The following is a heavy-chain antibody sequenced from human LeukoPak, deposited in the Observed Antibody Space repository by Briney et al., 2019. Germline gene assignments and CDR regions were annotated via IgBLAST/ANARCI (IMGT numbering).Heavy chain of an antibody. CDR2: ISAYNGNT. CDR1: GYTFTSYG. V-gene: IGHV1-18*01. Sequence: ASVTVSCTASGYTFTSYGISWVRQAPGQGLEWMGWISAYNGNTNYAQKLRGRVTVTTDTSTSTAYMELRSLRSDDTAVYYCARDWRVTLPPGYWGQGTLVTVSS. CDR3: ARDWRVTLPPGY. D-gene: IGHD3-3*01. J-gene: IGHJ4*02.